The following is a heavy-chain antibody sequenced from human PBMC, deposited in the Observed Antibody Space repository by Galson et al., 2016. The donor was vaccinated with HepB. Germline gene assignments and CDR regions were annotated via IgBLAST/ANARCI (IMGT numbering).Heavy chain of an antibody. J-gene: IGHJ4*02. CDR1: GFTFSTSS. CDR2: ILHDGSNK. CDR3: SRDQLGLGIFDY. D-gene: IGHD1-7*01. V-gene: IGHV3-30*04. Sequence: SLRLSCAASGFTFSTSSIHWVRQAPGKGLEWVALILHDGSNKYYADSVKGRFTVSRDNSKNTLYLHMNSLRAEDTGVYFCSRDQLGLGIFDYWGQGTLVTVSS.